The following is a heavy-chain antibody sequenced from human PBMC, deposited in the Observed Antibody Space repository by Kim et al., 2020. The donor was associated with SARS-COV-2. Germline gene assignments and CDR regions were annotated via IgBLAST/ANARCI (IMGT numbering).Heavy chain of an antibody. CDR1: GFTFSSYA. D-gene: IGHD2-21*02. CDR3: ARDELAYCGADCYLASD. J-gene: IGHJ4*02. CDR2: ISSSGVTI. V-gene: IGHV3-48*03. Sequence: GGSLRLSCAASGFTFSSYAMNWVRQAPGNGLEWVAYISSSGVTIYYADSVKGRFTISRDNAKNSLYLQMNSLRAEDTAVYYCARDELAYCGADCYLASDCGQGTLLTVSS.